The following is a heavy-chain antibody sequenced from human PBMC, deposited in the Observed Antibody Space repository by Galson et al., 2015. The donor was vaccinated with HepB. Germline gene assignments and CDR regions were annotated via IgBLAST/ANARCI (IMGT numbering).Heavy chain of an antibody. CDR1: GFPFSSYA. D-gene: IGHD2-15*01. J-gene: IGHJ6*02. V-gene: IGHV3-30-3*01. Sequence: GFPFSSYAMHWVRQAPGKGLEWVAVISYDGSNKYYADSVKGRFTISRDDSKNTLYLQMNSLKTEDTAVYYCTTPGYCGGGSCYYYYGMDVWGQGTTVTVSS. CDR3: TTPGYCGGGSCYYYYGMDV. CDR2: ISYDGSNK.